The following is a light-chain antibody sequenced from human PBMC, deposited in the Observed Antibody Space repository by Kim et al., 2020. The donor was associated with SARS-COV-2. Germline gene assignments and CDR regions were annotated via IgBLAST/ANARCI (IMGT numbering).Light chain of an antibody. CDR2: GRN. CDR1: SLRSYD. V-gene: IGLV3-19*01. Sequence: SSELTQDPAVSVALGQTIRITCQGDSLRSYDATWYQQKPRQAPLLVIFGRNNRPSGIPDRFSGSTSGNTASLTIRGAQAEDEADFYCQSRDSGGNVVFGGGTKLTVL. CDR3: QSRDSGGNVV. J-gene: IGLJ2*01.